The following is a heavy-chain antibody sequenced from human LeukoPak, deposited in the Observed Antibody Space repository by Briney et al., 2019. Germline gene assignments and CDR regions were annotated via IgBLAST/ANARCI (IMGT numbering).Heavy chain of an antibody. Sequence: SETLSLTCAVYGGSFSGYYWSWIRQPPGKGLEWIGEINHSGSTNYNPSLKSRVTMSVDTSKNQFSLKLSSVTAADTAVYYCATETYCSSTSCYYYGMDVWGQGTTVTVSS. V-gene: IGHV4-34*01. CDR3: ATETYCSSTSCYYYGMDV. CDR2: INHSGST. J-gene: IGHJ6*02. D-gene: IGHD2-2*01. CDR1: GGSFSGYY.